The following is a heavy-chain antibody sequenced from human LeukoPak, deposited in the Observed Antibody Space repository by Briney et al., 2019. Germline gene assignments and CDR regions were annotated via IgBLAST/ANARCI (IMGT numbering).Heavy chain of an antibody. CDR1: GFTFSSYA. Sequence: GGSLRLSCAASGFTFSSYAMHWVRQAPGKGLEWGAVISYAGSNKYYADSVKGRFTISRDNSKITLYLQMTSLRAEDTAVYYCAREQWLAYFDYWGKGTLVTVSS. V-gene: IGHV3-30*01. J-gene: IGHJ4*02. CDR2: ISYAGSNK. D-gene: IGHD6-19*01. CDR3: AREQWLAYFDY.